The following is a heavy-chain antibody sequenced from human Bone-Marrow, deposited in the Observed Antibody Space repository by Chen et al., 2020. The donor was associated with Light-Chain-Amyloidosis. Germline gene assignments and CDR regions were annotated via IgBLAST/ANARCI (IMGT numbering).Heavy chain of an antibody. CDR1: GYTFTDFY. Sequence: QVQMVQSGAEVKEPWASIKVSCKTSGYTFTDFYIHWVRQAPGQGLEWMAWINPDIGGTRYAQKFQGWITVTRETSTRTVYMELSRLRSGDTAVYYCAKDSEIRGLIYAMNVWGQGTTVNVSS. D-gene: IGHD3-10*01. CDR2: INPDIGGT. CDR3: AKDSEIRGLIYAMNV. J-gene: IGHJ6*02. V-gene: IGHV1-2*04.